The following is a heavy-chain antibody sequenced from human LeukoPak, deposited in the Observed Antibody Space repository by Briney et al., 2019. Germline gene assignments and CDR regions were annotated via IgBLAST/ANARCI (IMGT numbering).Heavy chain of an antibody. CDR3: AREFGHNRWYFDY. CDR2: VSADGRTQ. V-gene: IGHV3-30*03. CDR1: GFTFRTYS. J-gene: IGHJ4*02. D-gene: IGHD5-24*01. Sequence: GGSLRLSCAASGFTFRTYSIHWVRQAPGKGLEWVTVVSADGRTQLYSDSVKGRFTIARDNSLNTLHLQMNSLRTEDTAVYYCAREFGHNRWYFDYWGQGALVTGSS.